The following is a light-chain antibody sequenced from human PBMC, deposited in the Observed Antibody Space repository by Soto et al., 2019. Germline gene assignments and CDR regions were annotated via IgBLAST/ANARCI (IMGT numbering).Light chain of an antibody. CDR3: QQFNNYPRT. CDR2: GAS. J-gene: IGKJ2*01. CDR1: QGISSA. Sequence: AIQLTQSPPSLAASVGDRVTITCRASQGISSALAWYQQKPGKTPNLLIYGASSLESGVPSRFSGSRSGTDFTLTIISLQPEDFATYYWQQFNNYPRTFGQGTKLEIK. V-gene: IGKV1D-13*01.